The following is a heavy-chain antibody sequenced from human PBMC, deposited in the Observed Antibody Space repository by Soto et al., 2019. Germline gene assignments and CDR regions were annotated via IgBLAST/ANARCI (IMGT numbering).Heavy chain of an antibody. CDR3: ARTITMARGVITHFDY. Sequence: QLQLQESGSGLVKPSQTLSLTCAVSGGSISSGGYSWSWIRQPPGKGLEWIGYIYHSGRTYYKPSLKSRVTISVDRSRNQFSLQLSSVTAADTALYYCARTITMARGVITHFDYWGQGTLVTVSS. J-gene: IGHJ4*02. D-gene: IGHD3-10*01. V-gene: IGHV4-30-2*01. CDR1: GGSISSGGYS. CDR2: IYHSGRT.